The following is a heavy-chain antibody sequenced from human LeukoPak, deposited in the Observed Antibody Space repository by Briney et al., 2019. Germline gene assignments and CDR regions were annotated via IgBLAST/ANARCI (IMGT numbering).Heavy chain of an antibody. J-gene: IGHJ6*03. CDR3: ARQEPRGYMDV. Sequence: SVKVSCXASGATFNRYTISWVRQAPGQGLGWMGRIIPIFDTVNYVQKFQGRLTITTDESTSTAYMELSSLRSEDTAVYYCARQEPRGYMDVWGKGTTVTVSS. CDR1: GATFNRYT. V-gene: IGHV1-69*05. CDR2: IIPIFDTV.